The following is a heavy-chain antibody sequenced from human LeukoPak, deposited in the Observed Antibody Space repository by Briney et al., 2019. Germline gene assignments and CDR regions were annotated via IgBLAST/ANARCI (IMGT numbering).Heavy chain of an antibody. J-gene: IGHJ4*02. CDR2: SDPNTGAT. CDR1: GYSFTSFY. D-gene: IGHD3-10*01. Sequence: ASVKVSCKTSGYSFTSFYIHWLRQAPGQGFEWIGWSDPNTGATKYEHFQGRVTMTTDTSIRTAYMDLTRLTSDDTAVYYCARANPYDNKGYSPELRYWGQGTLVTVSS. CDR3: ARANPYDNKGYSPELRY. V-gene: IGHV1-2*07.